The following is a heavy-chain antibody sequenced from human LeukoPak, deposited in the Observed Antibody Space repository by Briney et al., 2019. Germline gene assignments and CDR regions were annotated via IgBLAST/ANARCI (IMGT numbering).Heavy chain of an antibody. Sequence: NPSETLSLTCTVSGASISSNTYYWRWIRQPPGKGLEWIGEINHSGSTNYNPFLKSRVTLSVDTSKNQFSLKLSSVTAADTAVYYCARLHDGVRGVIITGNYWGQGTLVTVSS. CDR1: GASISSNTYY. CDR2: INHSGST. D-gene: IGHD3-10*01. J-gene: IGHJ4*02. CDR3: ARLHDGVRGVIITGNY. V-gene: IGHV4-39*07.